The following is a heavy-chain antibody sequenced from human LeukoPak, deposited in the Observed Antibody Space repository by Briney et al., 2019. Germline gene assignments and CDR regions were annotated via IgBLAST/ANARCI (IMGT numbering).Heavy chain of an antibody. CDR1: GFTFRSYA. Sequence: PGGSLRLSCAASGFTFRSYAMNWVRQAPGKGLEWLAVISYDGSKKYCADSVQGRFTISRDNSKNTLYLQMNGLRAEDTAVYYCARDSHAPDTVVVSCYFDSWGQGTLVTVSS. J-gene: IGHJ4*02. D-gene: IGHD5-18*01. V-gene: IGHV3-30-3*01. CDR2: ISYDGSKK. CDR3: ARDSHAPDTVVVSCYFDS.